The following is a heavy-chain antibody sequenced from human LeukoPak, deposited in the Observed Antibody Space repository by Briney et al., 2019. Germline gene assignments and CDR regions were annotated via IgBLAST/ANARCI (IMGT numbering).Heavy chain of an antibody. CDR2: ISSSGSTI. J-gene: IGHJ4*02. CDR1: GFTFSSYE. CDR3: ARVFPQSPDY. V-gene: IGHV3-48*03. Sequence: PGGSLRLSCAASGFTFSSYEMNWVRQAPGKGLEWVSYISSSGSTIYYADSVKGRFTISRDNAKNSLYLQMNSLRAEDTAVYYCARVFPQSPDYWGQGTLVTVSS.